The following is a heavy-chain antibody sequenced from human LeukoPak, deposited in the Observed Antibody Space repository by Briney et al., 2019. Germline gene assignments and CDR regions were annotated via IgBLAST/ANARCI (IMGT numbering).Heavy chain of an antibody. CDR3: AKVVIAAGFDY. Sequence: GGSLRLSCAASGFTVSGTYMSWVRQAPGKGLEWVSVIYSAGDTFSADSVKGRFTISRDNSKNTLYLQMNSLRAEDTAVYYCAKVVIAAGFDYWGQGTLVTVSS. CDR2: IYSAGDT. D-gene: IGHD6-13*01. J-gene: IGHJ4*02. CDR1: GFTVSGTY. V-gene: IGHV3-53*05.